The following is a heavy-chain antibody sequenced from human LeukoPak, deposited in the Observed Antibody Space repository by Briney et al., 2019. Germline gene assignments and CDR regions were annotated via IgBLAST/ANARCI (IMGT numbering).Heavy chain of an antibody. CDR3: ARAPRPLNCGGDCYTNWYFDL. CDR1: GGSISSGGYY. D-gene: IGHD2-21*02. Sequence: SETLSLTCTVSGGSISSGGYYWSWIRQHPGKGLEWIGYIYYSGSTYYNPSLKSRVTISVDTSKNQFSLKLSSVTAADTAVYYCARAPRPLNCGGDCYTNWYFDLWGRGTLVTVSS. V-gene: IGHV4-30-4*08. J-gene: IGHJ2*01. CDR2: IYYSGST.